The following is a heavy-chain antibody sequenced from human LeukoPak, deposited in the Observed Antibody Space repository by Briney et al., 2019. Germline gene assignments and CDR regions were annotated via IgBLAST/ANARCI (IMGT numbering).Heavy chain of an antibody. J-gene: IGHJ3*02. CDR1: GFTFSSYA. D-gene: IGHD7-27*01. Sequence: PGRSLRLSCAASGFTFSSYAMHWVRQAPGKGLEWVAVISYDGSNKYYADSVKGRFTISRDNSKNTLYLQMNSLRAEDTAVYYCARDAILGTPEWAFDIWGQGTMVTVSS. V-gene: IGHV3-30-3*01. CDR3: ARDAILGTPEWAFDI. CDR2: ISYDGSNK.